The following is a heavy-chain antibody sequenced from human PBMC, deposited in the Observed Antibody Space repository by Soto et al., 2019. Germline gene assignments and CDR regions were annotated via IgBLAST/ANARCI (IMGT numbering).Heavy chain of an antibody. V-gene: IGHV3-11*01. CDR2: ISGGGSTT. CDR1: GFIFSDRY. CDR3: SREPRLADC. D-gene: IGHD6-25*01. Sequence: PGGSLRLSCAASGFIFSDRYMTWIRHGPGKGPEWVSYISGGGSTTSYADSVKGRFTISRDNAKNSLYLQMNSLTVEDPAAYYCSREPRLADCWGQGTMVTVSS. J-gene: IGHJ4*02.